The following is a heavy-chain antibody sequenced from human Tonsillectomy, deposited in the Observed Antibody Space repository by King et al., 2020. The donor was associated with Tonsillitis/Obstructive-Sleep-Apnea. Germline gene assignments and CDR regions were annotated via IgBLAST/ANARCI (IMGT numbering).Heavy chain of an antibody. Sequence: QLVQSGGGVVQPGRSLRLSCVASGFTFSGSGMHWVRQAPGKGLEWVAVIWYDGSNKFYADSVKGRFTISRDNSKNTLYLQINSLRAEDTAVYYCARKGYSSGWYYFDYWGQGTLVTVSS. CDR3: ARKGYSSGWYYFDY. J-gene: IGHJ4*02. CDR2: IWYDGSNK. D-gene: IGHD6-19*01. V-gene: IGHV3-33*01. CDR1: GFTFSGSG.